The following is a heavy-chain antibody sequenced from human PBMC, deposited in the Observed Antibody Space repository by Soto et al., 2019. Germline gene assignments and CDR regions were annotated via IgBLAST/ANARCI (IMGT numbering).Heavy chain of an antibody. CDR3: ARYDNNYFDY. V-gene: IGHV4-30-2*01. CDR1: GGSISSGGYS. D-gene: IGHD3-22*01. J-gene: IGHJ4*02. CDR2: INHSGST. Sequence: LSLTCAVSGGSISSGGYSWSWIRQPPGKGLEWIGEINHSGSTNYNPSLKSRVTISVDTSKNQFSLKLSSVTAADTAVYYCARYDNNYFDYWGQGTLVTVSS.